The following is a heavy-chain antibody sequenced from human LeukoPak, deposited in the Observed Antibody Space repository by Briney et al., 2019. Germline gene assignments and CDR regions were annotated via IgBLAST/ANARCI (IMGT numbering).Heavy chain of an antibody. V-gene: IGHV3-30*18. CDR3: AKDQGIAVAGTMDY. CDR1: GFTFSSYG. Sequence: GRSLRLSCAASGFTFSSYGMHWVRQAPGKGLEWVAVISYDGSNKYYADSVKGRFTISRDNSKNTLYLQMNSLRAEDTAVYYCAKDQGIAVAGTMDYWGQGTLVTVSS. CDR2: ISYDGSNK. J-gene: IGHJ4*02. D-gene: IGHD6-19*01.